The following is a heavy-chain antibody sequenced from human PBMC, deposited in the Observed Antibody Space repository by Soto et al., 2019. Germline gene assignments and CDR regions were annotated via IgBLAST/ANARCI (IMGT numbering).Heavy chain of an antibody. CDR2: TSPTGYTP. V-gene: IGHV3-23*01. D-gene: IGHD6-6*01. CDR1: GFSFSSYA. Sequence: GGSLRLSCAASGFSFSSYAMSWIRQAPGKGLEWVSATSPTGYTPYYADSVKGRFTISRVNSKNTLHLQMDSLRAEDTAVYYCVKKFSSDYASFDTWGPGTMVTVSS. CDR3: VKKFSSDYASFDT. J-gene: IGHJ3*02.